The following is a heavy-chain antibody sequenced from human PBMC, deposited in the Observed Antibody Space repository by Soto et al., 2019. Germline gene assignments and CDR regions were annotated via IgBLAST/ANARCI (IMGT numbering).Heavy chain of an antibody. CDR3: ARDYYGSASSAPFFAY. J-gene: IGHJ4*02. Sequence: ASVKVSCKASGYTFTSYGISWVRQAPGQGLEWMGWISAYNGNTNYAQKLQGRVTMTTDTSTSTAYMELRSLRSDDTAVYYCARDYYGSASSAPFFAYWGQGTLVTVSS. D-gene: IGHD3-10*01. CDR2: ISAYNGNT. CDR1: GYTFTSYG. V-gene: IGHV1-18*01.